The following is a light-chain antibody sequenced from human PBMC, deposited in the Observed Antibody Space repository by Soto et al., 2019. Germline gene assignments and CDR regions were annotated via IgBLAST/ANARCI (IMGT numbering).Light chain of an antibody. J-gene: IGLJ1*01. CDR1: SSDVGGSDH. CDR3: NSYTSSSTYV. V-gene: IGLV2-14*03. Sequence: QSALTQPASVSGSPGQSITVSCTGTSSDVGGSDHVNWYQQHPGKAPKLMIFDVSNRPSGVSTRFSGSKSGNAASLTISGLQAEVEADYYFNSYTSSSTYVFGTGTKVTVL. CDR2: DVS.